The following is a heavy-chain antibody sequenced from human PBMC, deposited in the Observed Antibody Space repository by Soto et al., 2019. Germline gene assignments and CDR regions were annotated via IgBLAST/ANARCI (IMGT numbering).Heavy chain of an antibody. D-gene: IGHD6-19*01. CDR1: GFTFSSYA. J-gene: IGHJ4*02. CDR3: ARSVNIAVAGTGIDY. CDR2: MSYDGSKI. V-gene: IGHV3-30-3*01. Sequence: GGSLRLSCVASGFTFSSYAMHWVRQAPGKGLEWVAVMSYDGSKIYYADSVKGRFTISRDNSKNTMYLQMISLKVEDTAVYYCARSVNIAVAGTGIDYWGQGT.